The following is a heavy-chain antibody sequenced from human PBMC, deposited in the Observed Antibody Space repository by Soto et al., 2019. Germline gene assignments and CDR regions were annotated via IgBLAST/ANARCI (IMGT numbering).Heavy chain of an antibody. Sequence: GASEKVSCKSSGGTFSSFINYPINWVRQAPGQGLEWMGGIVPNVGTVNYAQKFRGKVTITADKSTGTAYMELSSLRSEVTALYYCARRDTSGFLRYFDNWGQGTQVTVSS. CDR1: GGTFSSFINYP. CDR3: ARRDTSGFLRYFDN. CDR2: IVPNVGTV. V-gene: IGHV1-69*06. D-gene: IGHD3-3*01. J-gene: IGHJ4*02.